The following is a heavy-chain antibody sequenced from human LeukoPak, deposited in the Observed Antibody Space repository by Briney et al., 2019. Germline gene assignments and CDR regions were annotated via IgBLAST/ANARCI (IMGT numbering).Heavy chain of an antibody. Sequence: GESLRLSCAASGFTFSSYAMSWVRQAPGKGLEWVSAISTDGGGRHYGDSVKGRFTISRDNSKNTLYLQMNSLRAEDTAVYYCAKDFSSSFDFDYWGQGTLVTVSS. CDR1: GFTFSSYA. CDR3: AKDFSSSFDFDY. CDR2: ISTDGGGR. V-gene: IGHV3-23*01. J-gene: IGHJ4*02. D-gene: IGHD6-13*01.